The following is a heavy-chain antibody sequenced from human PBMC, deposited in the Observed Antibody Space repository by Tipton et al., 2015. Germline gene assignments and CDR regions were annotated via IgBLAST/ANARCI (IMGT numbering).Heavy chain of an antibody. CDR3: ARDLEHGMDV. J-gene: IGHJ6*02. V-gene: IGHV4-38-2*02. Sequence: TLSLTCTVSGGSFSDYYWGWIRQPPGKGLEWIGSISHSGNTYNNPSLKSRITISLNTSKNQFSLKMSSVTAADTAVYFCARDLEHGMDVWGQGTTVTVS. CDR1: GGSFSDYY. CDR2: ISHSGNT.